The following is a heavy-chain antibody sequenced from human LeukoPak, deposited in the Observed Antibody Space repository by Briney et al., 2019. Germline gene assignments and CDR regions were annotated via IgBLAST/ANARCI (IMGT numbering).Heavy chain of an antibody. J-gene: IGHJ4*02. CDR1: GFTFSSYA. CDR3: ARVRTAWYEGTFDY. D-gene: IGHD6-13*01. V-gene: IGHV3-30-3*01. Sequence: GGSLRLSCAASGFTFSSYALHCVRQAPGKGLEWVAVISYDGSNKYYADSVKGRFTISRDNSKNTLSLQMNSLRAEDTALYYCARVRTAWYEGTFDYWGQGTLVTVSS. CDR2: ISYDGSNK.